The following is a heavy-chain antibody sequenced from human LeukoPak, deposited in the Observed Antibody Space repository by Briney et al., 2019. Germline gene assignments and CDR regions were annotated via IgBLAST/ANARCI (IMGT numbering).Heavy chain of an antibody. CDR2: ISASGGNS. D-gene: IGHD1-26*01. J-gene: IGHJ4*02. CDR1: VFTLSDSA. Sequence: PGGSLRLSCEASVFTLSDSATRGVRQASGRGLEWVSLISASGGNSYYADSVKGRFTVSRDSSKNTLHLQMNSLRAEDTAVYYCARDIELSCWGQGTLVTVSS. CDR3: ARDIELSC. V-gene: IGHV3-23*01.